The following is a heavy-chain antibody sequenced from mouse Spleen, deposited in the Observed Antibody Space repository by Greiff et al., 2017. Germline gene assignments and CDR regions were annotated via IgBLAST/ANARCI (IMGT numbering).Heavy chain of an antibody. CDR1: GYSFTSYW. V-gene: IGHV1S126*01. J-gene: IGHJ2*01. CDR3: ARYDYDDDY. CDR2: IDPSDSET. Sequence: VQLQQSGPQLVRPGASVKISCKASGYSFTSYWMHWVKQRPGQGLEWIGMIDPSDSETRLNQKFKDKATLTVDKSSITAYMQLSSPTSEDSAVYYCARYDYDDDYWGQGTTLTVSS. D-gene: IGHD2-4*01.